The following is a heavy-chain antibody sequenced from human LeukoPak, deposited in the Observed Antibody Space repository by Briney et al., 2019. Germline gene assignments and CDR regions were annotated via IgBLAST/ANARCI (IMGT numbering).Heavy chain of an antibody. CDR1: GFSFSGHW. V-gene: IGHV3-74*03. Sequence: GGSLRLSCVASGFSFSGHWMHWVRQAPGKGLVAVSRITPDGTDTAYADSVKGRFTISRDNAKNTLYLEMNSLTAEDTALYYCTWSGFSNGYDYWGQGTLVTVSS. J-gene: IGHJ4*02. CDR3: TWSGFSNGYDY. CDR2: ITPDGTDT. D-gene: IGHD2-8*01.